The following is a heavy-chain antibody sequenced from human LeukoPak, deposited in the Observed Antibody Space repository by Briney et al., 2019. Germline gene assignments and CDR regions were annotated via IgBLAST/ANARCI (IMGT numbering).Heavy chain of an antibody. J-gene: IGHJ4*02. CDR1: GGSISSSSYY. CDR3: ASRDIVVVPAVPN. V-gene: IGHV4-39*07. CDR2: IYYSGST. D-gene: IGHD2-2*01. Sequence: SETLSLTCTVSGGSISSSSYYWGWIRQPPGKGLEWIGSIYYSGSTYYNPSLKSRVTISVDTSKNQFSLKLSSVTAADTAVYYCASRDIVVVPAVPNWGQGTLVTVSS.